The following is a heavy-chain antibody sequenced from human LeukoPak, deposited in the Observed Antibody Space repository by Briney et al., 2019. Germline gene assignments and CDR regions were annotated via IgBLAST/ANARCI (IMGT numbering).Heavy chain of an antibody. CDR1: GFTFGNTW. V-gene: IGHV3-15*01. CDR3: TTNAAVGTWEIFDY. CDR2: IKSRAYGGTT. J-gene: IGHJ4*02. D-gene: IGHD6-13*01. Sequence: SGGTLRLSCAASGFTFGNTWMTWVRQAPGKGLEWVGRIKSRAYGGTTGYAAPVKGRFTISRDDSKNMLYLQMNSLITEDTAVYYCTTNAAVGTWEIFDYWGQGTLVTVSS.